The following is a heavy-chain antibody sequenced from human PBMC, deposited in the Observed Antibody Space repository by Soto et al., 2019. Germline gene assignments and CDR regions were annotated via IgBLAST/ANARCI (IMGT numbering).Heavy chain of an antibody. D-gene: IGHD3-10*01. Sequence: ASVKVSCKASGGTFSSYAISWVRQAPGQGLEWMGGIIPIFGTANYAQKFQGRVTITADESTSTAYMELSSLSSEDTAVYYCARGAGITSQNLATYNFDYWGQGTLVTVSS. V-gene: IGHV1-69*13. J-gene: IGHJ4*02. CDR1: GGTFSSYA. CDR3: ARGAGITSQNLATYNFDY. CDR2: IIPIFGTA.